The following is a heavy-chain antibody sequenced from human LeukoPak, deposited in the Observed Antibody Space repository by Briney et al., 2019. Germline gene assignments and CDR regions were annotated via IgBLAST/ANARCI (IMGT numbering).Heavy chain of an antibody. J-gene: IGHJ5*02. CDR3: ARDGSIAVKNWFDP. Sequence: GGSLRLSCTVSGFTVSSNSMSWVRQAPGKGLEWVSFIYSGTIHYSDSVKGRFTISRDNAKNSLYLQMNSLRAEDTAVYYCARDGSIAVKNWFDPWGQGTLVTVSS. CDR1: GFTVSSNS. CDR2: IYSGTI. D-gene: IGHD6-19*01. V-gene: IGHV3-53*01.